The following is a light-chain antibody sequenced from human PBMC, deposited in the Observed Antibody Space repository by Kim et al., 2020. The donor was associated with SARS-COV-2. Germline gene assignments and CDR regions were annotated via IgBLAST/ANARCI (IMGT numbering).Light chain of an antibody. Sequence: EIVMTQSPATLSVSPGERATLSCRASQSVSSNLAWYQQKPGQAPRLLIYGASTRATGIPARFSGSGSGTEFTLTISSLQSEDFAVYHCQQYYNWPPLTFGGGTKVDIK. J-gene: IGKJ4*01. CDR2: GAS. V-gene: IGKV3-15*01. CDR3: QQYYNWPPLT. CDR1: QSVSSN.